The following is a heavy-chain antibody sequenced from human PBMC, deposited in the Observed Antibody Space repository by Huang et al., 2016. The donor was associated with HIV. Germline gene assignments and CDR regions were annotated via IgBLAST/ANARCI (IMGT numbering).Heavy chain of an antibody. CDR2: VDPEEGET. CDR3: ATSTPDVGAGVLRSAFDI. CDR1: GYTVSEVS. Sequence: QVQLVESGAELKKPGASVRVSCKVSGYTVSEVSLHWLRQAPETGLAWMGGVDPEEGETIYAQRLQGRVTMTEDTSTDTAYMELSSLRPEDTAVYYCATSTPDVGAGVLRSAFDIWGQGTMVTVSS. D-gene: IGHD2-15*01. J-gene: IGHJ3*02. V-gene: IGHV1-24*01.